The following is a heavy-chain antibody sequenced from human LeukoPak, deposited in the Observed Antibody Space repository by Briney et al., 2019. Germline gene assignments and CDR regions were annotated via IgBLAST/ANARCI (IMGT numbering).Heavy chain of an antibody. D-gene: IGHD4-23*01. CDR3: ARGGGTNYFDY. J-gene: IGHJ4*02. CDR1: GFTFSSYA. V-gene: IGHV3-23*01. CDR2: ISGSGGST. Sequence: GGSLRLSCAASGFTFSSYAMSWVRQAPGKGLEWVSAISGSGGSTYYADSVKGRFTISRDNARISLDLQMHSLRAEDTAVYYCARGGGTNYFDYWGQGTLVTVSS.